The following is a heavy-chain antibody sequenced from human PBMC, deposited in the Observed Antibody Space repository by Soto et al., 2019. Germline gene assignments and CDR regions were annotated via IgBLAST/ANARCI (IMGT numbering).Heavy chain of an antibody. Sequence: GGSLRLSCAASGFTFSSYEMNWVRQAPGKGLEWVSYISSSGSTVFYADSVKGRFTISRDNAKNTLYLQMNSLRAEDTAVYYCARLYLTASITSLDYWGQGTLVTVSS. CDR2: ISSSGSTV. V-gene: IGHV3-48*03. CDR3: ARLYLTASITSLDY. D-gene: IGHD3-16*01. CDR1: GFTFSSYE. J-gene: IGHJ4*02.